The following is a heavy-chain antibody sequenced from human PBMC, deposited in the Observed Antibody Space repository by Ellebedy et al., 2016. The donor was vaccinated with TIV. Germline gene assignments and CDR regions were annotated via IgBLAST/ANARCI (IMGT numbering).Heavy chain of an antibody. V-gene: IGHV3-48*01. CDR2: ISSSSSTI. J-gene: IGHJ1*01. Sequence: GGSLRLSXAPSGSTFSSYSMNWVRQAPGKGLEWVSYISSSSSTIYYPDSVKGRFTISRDNAKNSLYMQMNSLRAEDTAVYYCARGGITIFGVARPSHAEYFQHWGQGTLVTVSS. CDR3: ARGGITIFGVARPSHAEYFQH. CDR1: GSTFSSYS. D-gene: IGHD3-3*01.